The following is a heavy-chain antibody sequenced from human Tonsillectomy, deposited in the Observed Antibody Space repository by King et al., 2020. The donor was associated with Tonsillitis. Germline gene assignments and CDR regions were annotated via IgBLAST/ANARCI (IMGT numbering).Heavy chain of an antibody. CDR3: ARYGLGSYYHDFFDF. CDR2: IDRSSCTI. D-gene: IGHD3-10*01. V-gene: IGHV3-48*01. J-gene: IGHJ4*02. CDR1: GFDFNGYA. Sequence: VQLVESGGGLVQPGESVRLSCAASGFDFNGYAMNWVRQAPGKGLEWMSNIDRSSCTIYYADSVKGRFTVSRDNARNSLYLQMDSLRAEDTAVYYCARYGLGSYYHDFFDFGGQGPLVIVPT.